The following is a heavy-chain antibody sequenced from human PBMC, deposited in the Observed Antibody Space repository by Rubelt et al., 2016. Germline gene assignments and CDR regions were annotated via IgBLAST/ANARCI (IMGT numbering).Heavy chain of an antibody. V-gene: IGHV3-30*04. CDR2: ISYDGSKI. Sequence: AMHWVRQAPGEGLEWVAVISYDGSKIYYADSVKGRFTISRDNSKNTLYLQMNSLRAEDTAVYYCARENYYYDSSGYLDWGQGTLVTVSS. CDR3: ARENYYYDSSGYLD. J-gene: IGHJ4*02. CDR1: A. D-gene: IGHD3-22*01.